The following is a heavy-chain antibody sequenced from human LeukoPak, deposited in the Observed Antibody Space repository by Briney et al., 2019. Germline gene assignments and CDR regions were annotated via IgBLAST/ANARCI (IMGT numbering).Heavy chain of an antibody. Sequence: GGSLRLSCAASGFTFSSYGMHWVRQAPGKGLEWVAFIRYDGSNKYYADSVKGRFTISRDNSKNTLYLQMNSLRAEDTAVYYCAKPYDVWSGYWGYFDYWGQGTLVTVSS. CDR1: GFTFSSYG. CDR2: IRYDGSNK. D-gene: IGHD3-3*01. J-gene: IGHJ4*02. CDR3: AKPYDVWSGYWGYFDY. V-gene: IGHV3-30*02.